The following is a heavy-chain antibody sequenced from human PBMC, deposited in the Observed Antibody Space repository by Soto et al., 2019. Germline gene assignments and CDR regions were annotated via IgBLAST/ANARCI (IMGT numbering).Heavy chain of an antibody. Sequence: ASVKVSCKASGYTFTSYGISWVRQAPGQGLEWMGWISAYNGNTNYAQKLQGRVTMTTDTSTSTAYMELRSLRSDDTAVYYCARDLERDCTNGVCPDYWGQGTLVTVSS. CDR1: GYTFTSYG. CDR3: ARDLERDCTNGVCPDY. V-gene: IGHV1-18*01. J-gene: IGHJ4*02. D-gene: IGHD2-8*01. CDR2: ISAYNGNT.